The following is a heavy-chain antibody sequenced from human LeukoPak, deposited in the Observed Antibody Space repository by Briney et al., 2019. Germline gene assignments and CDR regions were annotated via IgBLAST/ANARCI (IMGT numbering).Heavy chain of an antibody. J-gene: IGHJ6*03. D-gene: IGHD3-22*01. CDR1: GFTFSSYS. V-gene: IGHV3-21*01. Sequence: GGSLRLSCAASGFTFSSYSMNWVRQAPGKGLEWVSSISSSSSYIYYADSVKGRFTISRDNAKNSLYLQMNSLRAEDTAVYYCARRSYYYDSSGPKPLLDYYYYMDVWGKGTTVTISS. CDR3: ARRSYYYDSSGPKPLLDYYYYMDV. CDR2: ISSSSSYI.